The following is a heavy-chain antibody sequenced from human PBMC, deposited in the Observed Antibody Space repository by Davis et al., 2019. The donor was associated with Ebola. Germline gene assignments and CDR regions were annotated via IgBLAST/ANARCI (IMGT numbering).Heavy chain of an antibody. V-gene: IGHV3-53*04. CDR2: IYSGGST. Sequence: PGGSLRLSCAASGFTVSSNYMSWVRQAPGKGLEWVSVIYSGGSTYYADSVKGRFTISRHNSKNTLYLQMNSLRAEDTAVYYCARGGPYYYDSRGNWFDPWGQGTLVTVSS. J-gene: IGHJ5*02. CDR1: GFTVSSNY. D-gene: IGHD3-22*01. CDR3: ARGGPYYYDSRGNWFDP.